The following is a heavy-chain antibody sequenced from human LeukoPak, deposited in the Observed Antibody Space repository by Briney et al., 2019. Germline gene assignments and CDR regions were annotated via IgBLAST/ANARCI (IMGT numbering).Heavy chain of an antibody. Sequence: GGSLRLSCAASGFTFSSYSMNWVRQAPGKGLEWISYISSSSRTTYYADSVKGRFTISRDNAKNSLYLQMNSLRAEDTAVHYCAREDSGYGYAFDIWGQGTMVAVSS. CDR3: AREDSGYGYAFDI. D-gene: IGHD5-12*01. V-gene: IGHV3-48*01. CDR1: GFTFSSYS. CDR2: ISSSSRTT. J-gene: IGHJ3*02.